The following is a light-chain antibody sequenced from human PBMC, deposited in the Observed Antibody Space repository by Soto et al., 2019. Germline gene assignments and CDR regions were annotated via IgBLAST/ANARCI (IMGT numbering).Light chain of an antibody. CDR1: QSISSW. CDR2: DAS. J-gene: IGKJ4*01. Sequence: IQMTQSPSTLSASVGDRVTITCRASQSISSWLAWYQQKPGKAPKLLIYDASSLESGVPSRFSGSGSGTEFTLTISSLQPDDFATYYCQQYNSYPLFGGGTKVEIK. V-gene: IGKV1-5*01. CDR3: QQYNSYPL.